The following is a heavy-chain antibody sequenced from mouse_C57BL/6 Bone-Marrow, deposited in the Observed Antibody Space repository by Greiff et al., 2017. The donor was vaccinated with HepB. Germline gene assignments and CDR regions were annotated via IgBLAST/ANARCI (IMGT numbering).Heavy chain of an antibody. CDR1: GYTFTSSW. CDR2: IDPSDSYT. J-gene: IGHJ1*03. V-gene: IGHV1-59*01. Sequence: VRLQQPGAELVRPGTSVKLSCKASGYTFTSSWMHWVKQRPGQGLEWIGVIDPSDSYTNYNQKFKGKATLTVDTSSSTAYMQLSSLTSEDSAVYYCATRWYFDVWGTGTTVTVSS. CDR3: ATRWYFDV.